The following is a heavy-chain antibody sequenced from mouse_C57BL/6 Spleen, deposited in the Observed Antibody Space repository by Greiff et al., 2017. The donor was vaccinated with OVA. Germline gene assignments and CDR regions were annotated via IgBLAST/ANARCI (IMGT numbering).Heavy chain of an antibody. V-gene: IGHV1-82*01. D-gene: IGHD2-1*01. CDR2: IYPGDGDT. Sequence: VQLQQSGPELVKPGASVKISCKASGYAFSSSWMNWVKQRPGKGLEWIGRIYPGDGDTNYNGKFKGKATLTADKSSSTAYMQLSSLTSEDSAVYFCARSIYYGNYEWFAYWGQGTLVTVSA. J-gene: IGHJ3*01. CDR1: GYAFSSSW. CDR3: ARSIYYGNYEWFAY.